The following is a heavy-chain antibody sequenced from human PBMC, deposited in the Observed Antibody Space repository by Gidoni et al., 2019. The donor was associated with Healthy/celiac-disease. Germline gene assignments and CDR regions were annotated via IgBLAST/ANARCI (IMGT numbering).Heavy chain of an antibody. J-gene: IGHJ4*02. D-gene: IGHD6-13*01. CDR3: AKDPFRQIAAADVVDY. V-gene: IGHV3-23*01. Sequence: EVQLLESGGGLVQPGGSLSLSCEASVFTISSYAMSWVRQFPGKGLVWFSDIIGSVGSTYYADSVKVRFTISRYNSKNTLYLQMNSLRAEDTAVYYCAKDPFRQIAAADVVDYWGQGTLVTVSS. CDR2: IIGSVGST. CDR1: VFTISSYA.